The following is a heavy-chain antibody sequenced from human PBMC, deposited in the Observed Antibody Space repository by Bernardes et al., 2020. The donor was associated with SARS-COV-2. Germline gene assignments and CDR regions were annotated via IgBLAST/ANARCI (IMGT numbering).Heavy chain of an antibody. CDR3: ARQCDILTGYQEGPWFDP. D-gene: IGHD3-9*01. CDR1: GGSISSSSYY. CDR2: IYYSGST. V-gene: IGHV4-39*01. J-gene: IGHJ5*02. Sequence: SETLSLTCTVSGGSISSSSYYWGWIRQPPGKGLEWIGSIYYSGSTYYNPSLKSRVTISVDTSKNQFSLKLSSVTAADTAVYYCARQCDILTGYQEGPWFDPWGQGTLVTVSS.